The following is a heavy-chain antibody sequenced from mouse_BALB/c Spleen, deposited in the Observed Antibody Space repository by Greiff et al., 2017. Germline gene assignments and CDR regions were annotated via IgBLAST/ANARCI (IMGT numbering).Heavy chain of an antibody. CDR1: GYAFSSYW. D-gene: IGHD2-1*01. V-gene: IGHV1-80*01. Sequence: VQLQQSGAELVRPGSSVKISCKASGYAFSSYWMNWVKQRPGQGLEWIGQIYPGDGDTNYNGKFKGKATLTADKSSSTAYMQLSSLTSEDSAVYFCARDYGNSLDYWGQGTALTVSS. CDR2: IYPGDGDT. CDR3: ARDYGNSLDY. J-gene: IGHJ2*01.